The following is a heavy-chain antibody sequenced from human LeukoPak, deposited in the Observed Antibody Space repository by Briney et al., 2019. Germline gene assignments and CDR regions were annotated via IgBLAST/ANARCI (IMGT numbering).Heavy chain of an antibody. CDR3: ARGGRYCCGGSSQCAFDF. Sequence: PGGSLRLSCAASGLTFNNDWMHWVRQAPGKGLEWVSRSNTDGSSSSYADSVKGRFTISRDNAKNTLFLQMNSLRGHGPIVLYCARGGRYCCGGSSQCAFDFWGQGTMVTVSS. CDR1: GLTFNNDW. V-gene: IGHV3-74*01. CDR2: SNTDGSSS. D-gene: IGHD2-15*01. J-gene: IGHJ3*01.